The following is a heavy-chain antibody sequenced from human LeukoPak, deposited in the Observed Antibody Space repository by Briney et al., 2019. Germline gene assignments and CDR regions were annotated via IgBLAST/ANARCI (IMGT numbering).Heavy chain of an antibody. D-gene: IGHD5-18*01. J-gene: IGHJ6*04. CDR2: IYYSGST. CDR3: ARGTAMVTFLNV. V-gene: IGHV4-39*07. Sequence: SETLSLTCTVSGGSISSSSYYWGWIRQPPGKGLEWIGNIYYSGSTYYNPSLESRVTMSLDTSKNQFSLKLSSVTAADTAVYYCARGTAMVTFLNVWGKGTTVTVSS. CDR1: GGSISSSSYY.